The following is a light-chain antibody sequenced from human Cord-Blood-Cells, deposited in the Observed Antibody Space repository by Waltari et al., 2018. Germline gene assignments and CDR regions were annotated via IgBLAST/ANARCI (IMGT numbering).Light chain of an antibody. CDR1: QSVSSN. Sequence: EVLMPQSPATQPASPAGRAHLSCRASQSVSSNLAWYQQKPGQAPRLLIYGASTRATGIPARFSGSGAGTEFTLTISSLQSEDFAVYYCQQYNNWPLTFGGGTKVEIK. J-gene: IGKJ4*01. CDR3: QQYNNWPLT. CDR2: GAS. V-gene: IGKV3-15*01.